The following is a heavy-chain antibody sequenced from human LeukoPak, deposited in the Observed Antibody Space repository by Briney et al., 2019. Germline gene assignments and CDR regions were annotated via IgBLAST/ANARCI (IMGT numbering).Heavy chain of an antibody. CDR3: ARYGSGSTWFDP. J-gene: IGHJ5*02. CDR1: GGSISSDNYQ. V-gene: IGHV4-30-4*01. D-gene: IGHD3-10*01. CDR2: INYSGST. Sequence: SQTLSLTCTVSGGSISSDNYQWSWIRQPPGKGLEWIGYINYSGSTYYHPSLKSRFTIAVDTSKNHFSLRLSSVTAADTAVYYCARYGSGSTWFDPWGQGTLVTVSS.